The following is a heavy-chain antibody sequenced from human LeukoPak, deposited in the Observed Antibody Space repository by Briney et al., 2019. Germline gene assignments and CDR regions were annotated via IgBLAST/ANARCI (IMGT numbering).Heavy chain of an antibody. D-gene: IGHD3-9*01. J-gene: IGHJ4*02. CDR3: ASTEAVLRYFDWLLPFDY. Sequence: SVTVSCKASGGTFSSYAISWVRQAPGQGLEWMGGIIPIFGTANYAQKFQGRVTITADESTSTAYMELSSLRSEDTAVYYCASTEAVLRYFDWLLPFDYWGQGTLVTVSS. CDR2: IIPIFGTA. CDR1: GGTFSSYA. V-gene: IGHV1-69*01.